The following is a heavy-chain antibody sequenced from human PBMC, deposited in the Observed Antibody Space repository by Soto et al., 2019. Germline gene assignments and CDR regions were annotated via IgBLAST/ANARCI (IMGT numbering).Heavy chain of an antibody. CDR3: ARRPGYGSGTYYMDY. D-gene: IGHD3-10*01. V-gene: IGHV5-51*01. Sequence: GESLKISCKGSGYSFTNYWIGWVRQMPGKDLEWIGIIYPEDSETRYSPSFQGLVTISVDKSISTAYLQWSSLKASDTAMYYCARRPGYGSGTYYMDYWGQGTLVTVSS. CDR1: GYSFTNYW. J-gene: IGHJ4*01. CDR2: IYPEDSET.